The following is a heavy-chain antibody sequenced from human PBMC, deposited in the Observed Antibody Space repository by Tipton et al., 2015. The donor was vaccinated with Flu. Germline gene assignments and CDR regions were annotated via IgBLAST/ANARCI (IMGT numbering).Heavy chain of an antibody. CDR2: IFHSGNS. V-gene: IGHV4-38-2*01. J-gene: IGHJ5*01. CDR3: ARRDYSNYVSEPKNWFDS. D-gene: IGHD4-11*01. Sequence: LSLTCAVSGYSIRSSNYYWGWIRQPPGKGLEWIGNIFHSGNSYHNPSLKSRVTMSVETSKNQFSLKLSSVTAADTAVYYCARRDYSNYVSEPKNWFDSWGQGALVIVSP. CDR1: GYSIRSSNYY.